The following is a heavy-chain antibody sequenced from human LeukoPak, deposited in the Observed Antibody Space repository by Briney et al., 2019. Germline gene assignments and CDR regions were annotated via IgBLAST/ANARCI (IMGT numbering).Heavy chain of an antibody. J-gene: IGHJ3*02. Sequence: SETLSLTCTVSGGSISSYYWSWIRQPPGKGLEWIGYIYYSGSTNYNPSLKSRVTISVDTSKNQFSLKLSSVTAADTAVYYCARAYWADDAFDIWGQGTMVTVSS. CDR2: IYYSGST. V-gene: IGHV4-59*01. CDR3: ARAYWADDAFDI. CDR1: GGSISSYY. D-gene: IGHD2-8*02.